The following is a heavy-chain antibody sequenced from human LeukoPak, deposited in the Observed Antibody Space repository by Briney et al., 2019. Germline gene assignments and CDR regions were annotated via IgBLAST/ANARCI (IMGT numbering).Heavy chain of an antibody. D-gene: IGHD1-26*01. J-gene: IGHJ4*02. CDR2: IKQDGSTK. CDR3: ARDADGSLDY. V-gene: IGHV3-7*01. Sequence: GGSLRLSCAASGFTFTNSWMAWVRQAPGQGLEWVANIKQDGSTKHYADSLKGRFTISRDNPKNSLYLQMNSLRADDTAVYYCARDADGSLDYWGQGLLVTVAS. CDR1: GFTFTNSW.